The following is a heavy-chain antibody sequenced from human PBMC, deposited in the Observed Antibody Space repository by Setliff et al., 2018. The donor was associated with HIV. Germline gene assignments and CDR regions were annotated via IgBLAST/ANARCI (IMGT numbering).Heavy chain of an antibody. D-gene: IGHD3-22*01. V-gene: IGHV4-34*01. CDR3: ARQLASGFWAFDI. CDR2: SNQSGSG. CDR1: GGSLRDYY. Sequence: SETLSLTCVMDGGSLRDYYWSWIRQSPGKGLEWIGESNQSGSGNYNPSLKSRVTISVDTSRNEFFLNMGSVTAADTAVYYCARQLASGFWAFDIWGQGTMVTVSS. J-gene: IGHJ3*02.